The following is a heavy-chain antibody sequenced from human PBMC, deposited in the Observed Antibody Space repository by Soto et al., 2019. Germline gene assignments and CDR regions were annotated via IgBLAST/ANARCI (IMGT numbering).Heavy chain of an antibody. Sequence: QVLLVESGGGLVKPGGSLRLSCAASGFIFSDYYMSWVRQTPGKGLAWVSYISTRSTYTNYADSVKGRFTISRDNAKNSLYLQMDSLRVEDTAVYYCARDLAWKRGKVGRYYYGMDVWGQGTTVTVSS. CDR3: ARDLAWKRGKVGRYYYGMDV. J-gene: IGHJ6*02. CDR1: GFIFSDYY. CDR2: ISTRSTYT. D-gene: IGHD1-1*01. V-gene: IGHV3-11*06.